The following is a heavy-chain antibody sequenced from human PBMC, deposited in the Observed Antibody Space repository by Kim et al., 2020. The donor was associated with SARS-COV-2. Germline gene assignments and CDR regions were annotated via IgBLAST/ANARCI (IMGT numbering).Heavy chain of an antibody. V-gene: IGHV5-10-1*01. J-gene: IGHJ4*02. CDR2: IDPSDSYT. Sequence: GESLKISCKGSGYSFTTYWITWVRQMPGKGLEWMGRIDPSDSYTNYSPSFQGHVTISADKSISTAYLQWSSLKASDTAMYYCARGGGSGSYYGGPWGQGTLVTVSS. CDR1: GYSFTTYW. D-gene: IGHD1-26*01. CDR3: ARGGGSGSYYGGP.